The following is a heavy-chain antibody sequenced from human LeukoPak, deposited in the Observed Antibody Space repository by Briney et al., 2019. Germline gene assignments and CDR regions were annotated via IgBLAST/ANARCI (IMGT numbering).Heavy chain of an antibody. D-gene: IGHD4-17*01. CDR3: ARDLTLTNLLATSFDY. CDR1: GYSISSGYY. CDR2: IYHSGST. J-gene: IGHJ4*02. Sequence: SETLSLTCAVSGYSISSGYYWGWIRQPPGKGLEWIGSIYHSGSTYYNPSLKSRVTISVDTSKNQFSLKLRSVTAADTAVYYCARDLTLTNLLATSFDYWGQGTLVTVSS. V-gene: IGHV4-38-2*02.